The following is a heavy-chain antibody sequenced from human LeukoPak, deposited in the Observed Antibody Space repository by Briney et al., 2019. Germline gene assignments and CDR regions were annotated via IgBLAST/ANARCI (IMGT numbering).Heavy chain of an antibody. CDR1: GFTFSDHY. CDR2: ISSGGTSI. Sequence: NPGGSLRLSCAASGFTFSDHYMSWVRQAPGKRLEWVSYISSGGTSIYYADPMKGRFTISRDNAKNSLYLQVNNLRAEDTAMYYCARGGSGSYYSEYYFNYWGQGTLVTVSS. J-gene: IGHJ4*02. D-gene: IGHD3-10*01. CDR3: ARGGSGSYYSEYYFNY. V-gene: IGHV3-11*01.